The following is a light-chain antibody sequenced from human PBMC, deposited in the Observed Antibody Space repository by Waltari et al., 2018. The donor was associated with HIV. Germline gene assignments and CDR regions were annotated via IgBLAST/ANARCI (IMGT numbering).Light chain of an antibody. J-gene: IGKJ4*01. CDR2: GAS. V-gene: IGKV3-15*01. Sequence: EIFLTQLPPTLSVSPGETATLSCRASQCLGSYLAWYQQKPGQAPRLLIYGASTRATGTPVRFSGGGSGTEFSLTISSLRSEDYAVYYCQQFHNWPHTFGGGTKVEIK. CDR3: QQFHNWPHT. CDR1: QCLGSY.